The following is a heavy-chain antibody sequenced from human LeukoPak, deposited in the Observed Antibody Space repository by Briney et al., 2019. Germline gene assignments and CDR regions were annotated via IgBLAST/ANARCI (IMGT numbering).Heavy chain of an antibody. J-gene: IGHJ6*02. Sequence: GGSLRLSCAASGFTFSSFAMNWVRQAPGKGLEWVSIISGNGGATFYADSVKGRFTISRDNSKNTLYLQMSSLRAEDTAIYYCAKDVRVSSPTMDVWGLGTTVTVSS. V-gene: IGHV3-23*01. D-gene: IGHD6-13*01. CDR3: AKDVRVSSPTMDV. CDR2: ISGNGGAT. CDR1: GFTFSSFA.